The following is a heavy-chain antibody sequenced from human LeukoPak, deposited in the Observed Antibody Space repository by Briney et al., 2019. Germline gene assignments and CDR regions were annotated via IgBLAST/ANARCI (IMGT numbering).Heavy chain of an antibody. CDR1: GFTFSNAW. D-gene: IGHD3-22*01. V-gene: IGHV3-15*01. Sequence: GGSLRLSCAASGFTFSNAWMSWVRQAPGKGLEWVGRIKSKTDGGTTDYAAPVKGRFTISRDDSKNTLYLQMNSLKTEDTAVYYCTTADYYDSGGYDYYYYGMDVWGQGTTVTVSS. CDR3: TTADYYDSGGYDYYYYGMDV. CDR2: IKSKTDGGTT. J-gene: IGHJ6*02.